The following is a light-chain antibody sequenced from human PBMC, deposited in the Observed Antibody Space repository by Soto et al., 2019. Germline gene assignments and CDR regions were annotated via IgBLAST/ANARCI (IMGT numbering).Light chain of an antibody. V-gene: IGLV2-23*01. J-gene: IGLJ2*01. Sequence: QSALTQPASVSGSPGQSITISCTGTSSDVGSYNLVSWYQQHPGKAPKLMIYEGSKRPSGVSNRLSGSKSGNTASLTISGLQAEDEADYYCCSYAGSVVFGGGTQLTVL. CDR2: EGS. CDR1: SSDVGSYNL. CDR3: CSYAGSVV.